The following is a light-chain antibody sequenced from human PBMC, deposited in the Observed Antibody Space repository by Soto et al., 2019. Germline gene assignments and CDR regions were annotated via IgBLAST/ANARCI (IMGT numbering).Light chain of an antibody. J-gene: IGKJ1*01. CDR3: QQGHTLPWT. CDR2: DAP. V-gene: IGKV1-39*01. Sequence: DIQMTQSPSSLSASVGDRVTMTCRASQGISSYLNWYQLKQGKAPQLLIYDAPNLQSGVPSRFSGRGSGTDFTLTISSLQPDDFASYYCQQGHTLPWTFGQGTKVEIK. CDR1: QGISSY.